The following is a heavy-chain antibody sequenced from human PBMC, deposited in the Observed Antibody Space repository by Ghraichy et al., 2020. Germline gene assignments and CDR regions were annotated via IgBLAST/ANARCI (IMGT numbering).Heavy chain of an antibody. CDR1: GGTFSSYA. J-gene: IGHJ4*02. D-gene: IGHD6-19*01. CDR2: IIPIFGTA. Sequence: SVKVSCKASGGTFSSYAISWVRQAPGQGLEWMGGIIPIFGTANYAQKFQGRVTITADESTSTAYMELSSLRSEDTAVYYCARVSSPAIAVAGTPFDYWGQGTLVTVSS. V-gene: IGHV1-69*13. CDR3: ARVSSPAIAVAGTPFDY.